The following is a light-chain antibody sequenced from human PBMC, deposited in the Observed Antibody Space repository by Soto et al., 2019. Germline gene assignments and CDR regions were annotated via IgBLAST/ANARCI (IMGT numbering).Light chain of an antibody. CDR2: RAS. V-gene: IGKV3-15*01. Sequence: MTQSPSTLSGSVGDRVTITCRASQNIYSNVAWYQQRPGQAPRLLIYRASTRAPGIPARFSGSGSGTEFTLTISGLQSDDFTVYSCLQYHNLWAFGQGTKVDIK. J-gene: IGKJ1*01. CDR3: LQYHNLWA. CDR1: QNIYSN.